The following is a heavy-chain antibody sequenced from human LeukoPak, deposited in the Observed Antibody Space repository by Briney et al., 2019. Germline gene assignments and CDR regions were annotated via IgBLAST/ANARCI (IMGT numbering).Heavy chain of an antibody. V-gene: IGHV3-66*04. D-gene: IGHD2-2*01. CDR3: ARQTGESTNFDN. Sequence: GGSLRLSCAASGFTFSTYAMSWVRQAPGKGLEWVSAIYSGGTTYYADSVRGRFTISRDNSKNTLYLLMNSLRAEDTAMYHCARQTGESTNFDNWGQGTLVTVSS. CDR2: IYSGGTT. J-gene: IGHJ4*02. CDR1: GFTFSTYA.